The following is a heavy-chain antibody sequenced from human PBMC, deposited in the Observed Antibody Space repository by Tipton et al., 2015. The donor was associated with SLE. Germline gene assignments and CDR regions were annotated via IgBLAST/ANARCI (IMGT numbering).Heavy chain of an antibody. Sequence: GSLRLSCAASGFTFSSYAMSWVRQAPGKGLEWVSAISGGGGSTYYADSVKGRITISRDNSKNTMYLEMKNLRAEDTAVYYCAKDGGSTWFGEYYYGMDVWGQGTTVTVSS. CDR2: ISGGGGST. V-gene: IGHV3-23*01. CDR3: AKDGGSTWFGEYYYGMDV. CDR1: GFTFSSYA. D-gene: IGHD3-10*01. J-gene: IGHJ6*02.